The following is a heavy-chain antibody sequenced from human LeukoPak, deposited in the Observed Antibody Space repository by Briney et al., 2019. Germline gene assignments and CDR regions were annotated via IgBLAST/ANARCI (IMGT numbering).Heavy chain of an antibody. CDR3: LGRQIQYAHPWIDY. CDR2: IYYSGNT. V-gene: IGHV4-39*01. J-gene: IGHJ4*02. CDR1: GGSTNSISYY. D-gene: IGHD5-24*01. Sequence: PSETLSLTCTVSGGSTNSISYYWGWIRQPPGKGLEWIGYIYYSGNTYYNPSLQNRLTISVDTSKNQFSLKLSSVTAADTALYYCLGRQIQYAHPWIDYWGQGTLVTVSS.